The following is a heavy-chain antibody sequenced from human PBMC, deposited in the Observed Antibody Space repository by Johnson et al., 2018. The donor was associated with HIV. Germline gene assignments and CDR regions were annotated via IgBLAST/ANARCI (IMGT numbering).Heavy chain of an antibody. CDR3: TTEGDAFDI. J-gene: IGHJ3*02. CDR2: KRKIEGETT. Sequence: KRKIEGETTDYAAPVKGRFTISRDDSKNTLYLQMNSLTTEDTAVYYCTTEGDAFDIWGQGTMVTVSS. V-gene: IGHV3-15*01.